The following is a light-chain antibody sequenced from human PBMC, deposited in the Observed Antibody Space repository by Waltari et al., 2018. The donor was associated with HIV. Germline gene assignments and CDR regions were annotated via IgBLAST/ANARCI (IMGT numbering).Light chain of an antibody. V-gene: IGLV2-11*01. CDR3: CAYAAGHVTYV. CDR2: DVN. Sequence: QSALTQPPSVSGSPGQSVTISCTGSSDDIGSYNFVSWYQQSPRKAPKLIIFDVNQRPSGVPERFSGSKSGNTASLTISGLQTEDEADYFCCAYAAGHVTYVFGSGTAVAVL. J-gene: IGLJ1*01. CDR1: SDDIGSYNF.